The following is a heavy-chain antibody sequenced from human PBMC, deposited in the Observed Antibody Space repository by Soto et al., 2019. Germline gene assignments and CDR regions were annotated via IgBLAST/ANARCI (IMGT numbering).Heavy chain of an antibody. CDR2: INQDGTEK. V-gene: IGHV3-7*01. CDR1: GFTFSDYW. J-gene: IGHJ4*02. CDR3: SPRLDY. Sequence: EVQLVESGGGLVQPGGSLRLSRAASGFTFSDYWMDWVRQAPGKGLEWVANINQDGTEKHYVDSVKGRFTISRDNAKNSLYLQMSSLTAEDSALYYCSPRLDYWGQGTLVTVSS.